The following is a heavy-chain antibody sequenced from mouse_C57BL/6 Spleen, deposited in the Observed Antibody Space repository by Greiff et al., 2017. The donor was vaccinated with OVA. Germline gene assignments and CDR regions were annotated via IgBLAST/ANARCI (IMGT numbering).Heavy chain of an antibody. CDR1: GYTFTSYW. D-gene: IGHD1-1*01. CDR2: IYPGSGST. V-gene: IGHV1-55*01. CDR3: ARDKFITTVVAHWYFDV. J-gene: IGHJ1*03. Sequence: QVQLQQSGAELVKPGASVKMSCKASGYTFTSYWITWVKQRPGQGLEWIGDIYPGSGSTNYNEKFKSKATLTVDTSSSTAYMQLSSLTSEDSAVYYCARDKFITTVVAHWYFDVWGTGTTVTVSS.